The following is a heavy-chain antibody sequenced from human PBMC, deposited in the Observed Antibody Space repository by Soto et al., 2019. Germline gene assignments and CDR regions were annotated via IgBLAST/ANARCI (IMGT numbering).Heavy chain of an antibody. CDR1: GYTLTELS. J-gene: IGHJ5*02. CDR2: FDPEDGET. V-gene: IGHV1-24*01. CDR3: ATDPVRVHRTLTGWFDP. Sequence: ASVKVSCKVSGYTLTELSMHWVRQAPGKGLEWMGGFDPEDGETIYAQKFQGRVTMTEDTSTDTAYMELSSLRSEDTAVYYCATDPVRVHRTLTGWFDPWGQGTLVTVSS. D-gene: IGHD3-3*01.